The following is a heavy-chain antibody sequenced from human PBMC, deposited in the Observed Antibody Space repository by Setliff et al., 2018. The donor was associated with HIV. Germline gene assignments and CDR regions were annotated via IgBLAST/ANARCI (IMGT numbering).Heavy chain of an antibody. J-gene: IGHJ4*02. V-gene: IGHV1-2*04. Sequence: GASVKVSCKASGYGFTDYYIHWVRQAPGQGLEWMGWINPKSDGTNYAQKFQGWITMTRDTSISTAYMELSRLRSDDTAVYYCARGMDYYDSSGYYSTLSYWGQGTLVTVSS. CDR2: INPKSDGT. D-gene: IGHD3-22*01. CDR3: ARGMDYYDSSGYYSTLSY. CDR1: GYGFTDYY.